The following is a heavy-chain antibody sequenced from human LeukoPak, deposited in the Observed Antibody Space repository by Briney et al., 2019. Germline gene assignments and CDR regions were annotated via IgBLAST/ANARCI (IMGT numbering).Heavy chain of an antibody. CDR2: ISGSGGST. J-gene: IGHJ4*02. CDR1: GFTFSSYS. Sequence: GGSLRLSCAASGFTFSSYSMNWVRQAPGKGLEWVSAISGSGGSTYYADSVKGRFTISRDNSKNTLYLQMNSLRAEDTAVYYCARESRYYYDSSGLLDYWGQGTLVTVSS. D-gene: IGHD3-22*01. CDR3: ARESRYYYDSSGLLDY. V-gene: IGHV3-23*01.